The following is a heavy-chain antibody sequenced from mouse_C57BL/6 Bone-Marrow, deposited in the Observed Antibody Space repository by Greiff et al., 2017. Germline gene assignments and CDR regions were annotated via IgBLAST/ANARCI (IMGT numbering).Heavy chain of an antibody. Sequence: EVQLQQSGAELVRPGASVKLSCTASGFNIKDDYMHWVKQRPEQGLEWIGWIDPENGDTEYASKFQGKATITANTSSNTAYLPLSSLTSEDTAVYYCTGTVVAHWYFDVWGTGTTVTVSS. J-gene: IGHJ1*03. V-gene: IGHV14-4*01. D-gene: IGHD1-1*01. CDR2: IDPENGDT. CDR3: TGTVVAHWYFDV. CDR1: GFNIKDDY.